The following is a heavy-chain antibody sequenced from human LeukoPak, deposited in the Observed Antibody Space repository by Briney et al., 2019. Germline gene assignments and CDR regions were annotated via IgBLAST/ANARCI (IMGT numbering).Heavy chain of an antibody. J-gene: IGHJ6*02. CDR3: ARGVLVGAKRYYYYYGMDV. V-gene: IGHV3-30*03. CDR1: GFTFSSYG. Sequence: GGSLRLSCAASGFTFSSYGMHWVRQAPGKGLEGVAVISYDGSNKYYADSVKGRFTISRDNSKNTLYLQMNSLRAEDTAVYYCARGVLVGAKRYYYYYGMDVWGQGTTVTVSS. D-gene: IGHD1-26*01. CDR2: ISYDGSNK.